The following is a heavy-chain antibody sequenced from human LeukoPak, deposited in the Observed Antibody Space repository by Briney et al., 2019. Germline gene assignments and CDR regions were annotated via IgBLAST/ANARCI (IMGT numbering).Heavy chain of an antibody. CDR1: GGSISSGGYS. V-gene: IGHV4-30-2*01. CDR2: IYHSGST. Sequence: PSETLSLTCAVSGGSISSGGYSWSWIRQPPGKGLEWIGYIYHSGSTYYNPSLKSRVTISVDRSKNQFSLKLSSVTAADTAVYYCARGKDDYVWGSYRQYYFDYWGQGTLVTVPS. CDR3: ARGKDDYVWGSYRQYYFDY. J-gene: IGHJ4*02. D-gene: IGHD3-16*02.